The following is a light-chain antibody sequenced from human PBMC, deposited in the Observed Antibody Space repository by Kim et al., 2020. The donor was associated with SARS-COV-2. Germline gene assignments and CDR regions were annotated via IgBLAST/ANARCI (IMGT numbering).Light chain of an antibody. V-gene: IGLV3-1*01. Sequence: VSPGQTASITCSGDKLGDKYACWYQQKPGQAPVLVIYQDSKRPSGIPERFSGSNSGNTATLTISGTQAMDEADYYCQAWDSSNVVFGGGTKVTVL. J-gene: IGLJ2*01. CDR2: QDS. CDR3: QAWDSSNVV. CDR1: KLGDKY.